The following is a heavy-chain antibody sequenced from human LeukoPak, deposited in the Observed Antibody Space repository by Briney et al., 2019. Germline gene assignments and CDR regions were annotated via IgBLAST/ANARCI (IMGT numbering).Heavy chain of an antibody. CDR3: ARSPISYYYDSSGYYFNLFDY. Sequence: PMASVKVSCKASGYTFTSYGISWVRQAPGQGLKWMGWISAYNGNTNYAQKLQGRVTMTTDTSTSIAYMELRSLRSDDTAVYYCARSPISYYYDSSGYYFNLFDYWGQGTLVTVSS. CDR1: GYTFTSYG. J-gene: IGHJ4*02. D-gene: IGHD3-22*01. CDR2: ISAYNGNT. V-gene: IGHV1-18*01.